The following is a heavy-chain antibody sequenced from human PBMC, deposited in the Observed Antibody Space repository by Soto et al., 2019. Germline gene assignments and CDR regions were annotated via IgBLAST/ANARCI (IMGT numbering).Heavy chain of an antibody. D-gene: IGHD7-27*01. CDR1: GGSFSGYY. V-gene: IGHV4-34*01. CDR2: INHSGST. Sequence: QVQLQEWGAGLLKPSETLSLTCAVYGGSFSGYYWSWIRQPPGKGLEWIGEINHSGSTNYNPSLKSRVTISVDTSKNQFSLKLCSVTAADTAVYYCARFSWGQFDYWGQGTLVTVSS. J-gene: IGHJ4*02. CDR3: ARFSWGQFDY.